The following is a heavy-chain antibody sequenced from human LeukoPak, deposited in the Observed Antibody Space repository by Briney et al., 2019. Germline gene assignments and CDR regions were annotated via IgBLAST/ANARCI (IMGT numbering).Heavy chain of an antibody. CDR3: ARESDYGDAFDI. J-gene: IGHJ3*02. V-gene: IGHV4-59*01. Sequence: SETLSLTCTVSGGSISSYYSSWIRQPPGEGLEWIGYIYYSGSTNYNPSLKSRVTISVDTSKNQFSLKLSSVAAADTAVYYCARESDYGDAFDIWGQGTMVTVSS. CDR1: GGSISSYY. CDR2: IYYSGST. D-gene: IGHD4-17*01.